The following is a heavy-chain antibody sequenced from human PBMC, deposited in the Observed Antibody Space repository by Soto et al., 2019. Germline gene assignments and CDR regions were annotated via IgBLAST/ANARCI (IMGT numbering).Heavy chain of an antibody. D-gene: IGHD6-13*01. CDR2: IIPIFGTA. Sequence: ASVKVSCKASGGTFSSYAISWVRQAPGQGLEWMGGIIPIFGTANYAQKFQGRVTITADKSTSTAYMELSSLRSEDTAVYYCARGRQQLATTNWFDPWGQGTLVTVS. J-gene: IGHJ5*02. CDR1: GGTFSSYA. CDR3: ARGRQQLATTNWFDP. V-gene: IGHV1-69*06.